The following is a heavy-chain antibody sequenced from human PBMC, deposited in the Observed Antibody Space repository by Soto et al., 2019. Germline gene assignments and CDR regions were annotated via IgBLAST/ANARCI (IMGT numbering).Heavy chain of an antibody. CDR2: IIPIPGTA. Sequence: QVQLVQSGAEVMKPGSSVKVSCKASGGTFGSYAISWVRQAPGQGLEWMGGIIPIPGTANYEQKFQGRVTIAADESTSTAYMELSRLRSEDTAVYYCARSQGSSTSLEIYYYYYYGMDLWGQGTTVTVSS. CDR1: GGTFGSYA. D-gene: IGHD2-2*01. V-gene: IGHV1-69*01. J-gene: IGHJ6*02. CDR3: ARSQGSSTSLEIYYYYYYGMDL.